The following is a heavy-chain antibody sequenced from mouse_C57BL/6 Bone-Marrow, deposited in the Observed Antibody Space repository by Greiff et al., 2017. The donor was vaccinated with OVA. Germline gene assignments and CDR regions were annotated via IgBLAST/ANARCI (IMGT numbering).Heavy chain of an antibody. J-gene: IGHJ1*03. D-gene: IGHD1-1*01. CDR2: INPSTGGT. CDR1: GYSFTGYY. V-gene: IGHV1-42*01. CDR3: ARGDGSSLRWYCDV. Sequence: VQLQQSGPELVKPGASVKISCKASGYSFTGYYMNWVKQSPEKSLEWIGEINPSTGGTTYNQKFKAKATLTVDKSSSTAYMQLKSLTSEDSAVYYCARGDGSSLRWYCDVWGTGTTGTVSS.